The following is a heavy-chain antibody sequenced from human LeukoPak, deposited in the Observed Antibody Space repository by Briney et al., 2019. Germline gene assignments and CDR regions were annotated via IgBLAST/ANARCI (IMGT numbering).Heavy chain of an antibody. CDR3: ARTPTMMVRGIVYYYYMDV. V-gene: IGHV1-2*02. D-gene: IGHD3-10*01. CDR2: INPNSGGT. Sequence: GASVKVSCKASGYTFTGYYMHWVRQAPGQGLEWMGWINPNSGGTNYAQKFQGRVTMTRDTSISTAYMELSRLRSDDTAVYYCARTPTMMVRGIVYYYYMDVWGKGTTVTISS. CDR1: GYTFTGYY. J-gene: IGHJ6*03.